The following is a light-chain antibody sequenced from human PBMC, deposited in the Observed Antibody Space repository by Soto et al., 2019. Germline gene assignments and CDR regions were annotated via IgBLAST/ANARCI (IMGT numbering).Light chain of an antibody. V-gene: IGKV1-12*01. CDR3: QQGDSFPIA. Sequence: DIQMTQSPSSVSASVGDTVTITCRASQGISNWLAWYQQKPGKAPNLLIYAASLLQSGVPSRFSGSGSGTYFTLTISSLQPEDFATYYCQQGDSFPIAFGQGTRLEIK. CDR2: AAS. CDR1: QGISNW. J-gene: IGKJ5*01.